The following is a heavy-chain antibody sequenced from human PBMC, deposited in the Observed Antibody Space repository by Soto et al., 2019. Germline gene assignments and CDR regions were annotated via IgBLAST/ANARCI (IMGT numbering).Heavy chain of an antibody. V-gene: IGHV1-69*02. CDR3: ATVGRDGSGYYAPLQYHGMDA. Sequence: QVQLVQSGAEVKKPGSSVKVSCKASEGTFSSYTISRVRQAPGHGLECMGRIIPILGIANYGQNHQGRDTLTADKSTSTAYMEMSSLRYKDTALYYTATVGRDGSGYYAPLQYHGMDAWGQGTTVTVSS. CDR2: IIPILGIA. J-gene: IGHJ6*02. D-gene: IGHD3-22*01. CDR1: EGTFSSYT.